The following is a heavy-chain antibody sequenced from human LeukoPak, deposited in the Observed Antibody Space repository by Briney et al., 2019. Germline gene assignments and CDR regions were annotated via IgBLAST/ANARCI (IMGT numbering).Heavy chain of an antibody. CDR3: AREGYSSGWFSGFDY. V-gene: IGHV3-30*04. CDR1: GFTFSSYA. J-gene: IGHJ4*02. D-gene: IGHD6-19*01. CDR2: ISYDGSSE. Sequence: GGSLRLSCAASGFTFSSYAMHWVRQAPDKGLEWVAVISYDGSSEYYADSVKGRFTISRDNSKNTLYLQMKSLRAEDTAVYYCAREGYSSGWFSGFDYWGQGTLVTVSS.